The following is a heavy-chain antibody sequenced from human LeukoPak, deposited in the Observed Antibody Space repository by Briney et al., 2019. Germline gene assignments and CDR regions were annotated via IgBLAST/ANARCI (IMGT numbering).Heavy chain of an antibody. CDR2: ISSSGSTI. J-gene: IGHJ1*01. Sequence: GGSLRLSCAASGFTFSDYYMSWIRQAPGKGLEWVSYISSSGSTIYYADSVKGRFTISRDNAKNSLYLQMNSLRAEDTAVYYCAKVEYSSNIPQHWGQGTLVTVSS. V-gene: IGHV3-11*01. CDR1: GFTFSDYY. CDR3: AKVEYSSNIPQH. D-gene: IGHD6-6*01.